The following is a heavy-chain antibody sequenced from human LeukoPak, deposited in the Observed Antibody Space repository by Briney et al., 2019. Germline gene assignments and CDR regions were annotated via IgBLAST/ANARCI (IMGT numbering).Heavy chain of an antibody. CDR1: GGPFFGYH. CDR3: ARDPTTVVTTPYYFVD. CDR2: INNSGST. D-gene: IGHD4-23*01. Sequence: SGTLSHTCAVSGGPFFGYHGNWIRQPPGKGLEWVGEINNSGSTKYNPSLTSRATISVDTSKNQFSLKLRSVTAAETAVYYCARDPTTVVTTPYYFVDWGGGGLVTVSS. J-gene: IGHJ4*02. V-gene: IGHV4-34*01.